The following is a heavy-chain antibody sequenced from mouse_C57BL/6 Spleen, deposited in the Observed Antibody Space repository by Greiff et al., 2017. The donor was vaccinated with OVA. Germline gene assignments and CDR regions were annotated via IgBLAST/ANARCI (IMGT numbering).Heavy chain of an antibody. CDR3: ARGGEQGWFAY. CDR2: INPSSGYT. J-gene: IGHJ3*01. Sequence: VQLQESGAELARPGASVKMSCKASGYTFTSYTMHWVKQRPGQGLEWIGYINPSSGYTKYNQKFKDKATLTADKSSSTAYMQLSSLTSEDSAVYYCARGGEQGWFAYWGQGTLVTVSA. V-gene: IGHV1-4*01. CDR1: GYTFTSYT.